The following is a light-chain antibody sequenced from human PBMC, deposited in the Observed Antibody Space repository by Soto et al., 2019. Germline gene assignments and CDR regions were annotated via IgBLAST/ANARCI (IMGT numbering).Light chain of an antibody. Sequence: EIVLTQSPGTLSLSPGERATLSCRASQSVSSSYLAWYQQKPGQPPRLLIYAASSRATGIPDRFSGSGSGTHFTLTISRLEPEDLAVYYCQQHDNSLYTLGQGTKLEIK. CDR1: QSVSSSY. CDR3: QQHDNSLYT. V-gene: IGKV3-20*01. CDR2: AAS. J-gene: IGKJ2*01.